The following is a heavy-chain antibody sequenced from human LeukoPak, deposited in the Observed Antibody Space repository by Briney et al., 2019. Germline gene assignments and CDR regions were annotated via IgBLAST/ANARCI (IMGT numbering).Heavy chain of an antibody. CDR2: IYPGDSDS. Sequence: GESLKISCQGSGYSFTTYRIGWVRQMPGKGLEWMGIIYPGDSDSRYSPSIQGQVTISADKSINTAYLQWSSLKASDSAMYYCARYTSNSFGPDYWGQGTLVTVSS. V-gene: IGHV5-51*01. CDR3: ARYTSNSFGPDY. D-gene: IGHD6-13*01. J-gene: IGHJ4*02. CDR1: GYSFTTYR.